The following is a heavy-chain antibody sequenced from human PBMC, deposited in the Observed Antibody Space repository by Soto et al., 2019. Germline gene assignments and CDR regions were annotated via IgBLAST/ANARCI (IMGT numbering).Heavy chain of an antibody. J-gene: IGHJ4*02. V-gene: IGHV3-30-3*01. CDR1: GFTFSSYA. CDR3: ARGWTGSSSDYFDY. Sequence: GGSLRLSCAASGFTFSSYAMHWVRQAPGKGLEWVAVISYDGSNKYYADSVKDRFTISRDNSKNTLYLQMNSLRAEDTAVYYCARGWTGSSSDYFDYWGQGTLVTVSS. CDR2: ISYDGSNK. D-gene: IGHD6-6*01.